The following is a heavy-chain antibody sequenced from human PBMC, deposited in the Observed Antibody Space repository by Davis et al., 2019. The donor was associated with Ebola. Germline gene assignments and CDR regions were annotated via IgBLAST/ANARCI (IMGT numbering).Heavy chain of an antibody. J-gene: IGHJ4*02. CDR3: AREAGVVIFDY. CDR1: GGSFSGYY. V-gene: IGHV4-34*01. D-gene: IGHD3-3*01. Sequence: MPGGSLRLSCAVYGGSFSGYYWSWIRQPPGKGLEWIGEINHSGSTNYNPSLKSRVTISVDTSKNQFSLKLSSVTAADTAVYYCAREAGVVIFDYWGQGTLVTVSS. CDR2: INHSGST.